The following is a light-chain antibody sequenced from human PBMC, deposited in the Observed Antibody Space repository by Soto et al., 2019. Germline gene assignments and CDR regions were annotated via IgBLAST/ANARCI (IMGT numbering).Light chain of an antibody. V-gene: IGKV1-39*01. CDR1: QSISGY. Sequence: DIQMTQSPSSLSASVGDRVTITCRASQSISGYLHWYQQKPGTAPTLLIYAVSNLQSGVPSSFSGSGSGTDYTLTISSLQPEDSATYFCQQSYSTPITFGQGTRLDIK. CDR3: QQSYSTPIT. J-gene: IGKJ5*01. CDR2: AVS.